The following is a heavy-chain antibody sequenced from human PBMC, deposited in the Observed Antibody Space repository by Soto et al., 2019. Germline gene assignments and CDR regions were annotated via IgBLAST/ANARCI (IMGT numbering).Heavy chain of an antibody. CDR1: GGSISSYY. J-gene: IGHJ4*02. CDR3: ARARSSGSYYNVFLAY. CDR2: IYYSGST. Sequence: PSETLSLTCTVSGGSISSYYWSWIRQPPGKGLEWIGYIYYSGSTNYNPSLKSRVTISVDTSKNQFSLKLSSVPAADTDVYYCARARSSGSYYNVFLAYWGQGTLVTVSS. V-gene: IGHV4-59*01. D-gene: IGHD3-10*01.